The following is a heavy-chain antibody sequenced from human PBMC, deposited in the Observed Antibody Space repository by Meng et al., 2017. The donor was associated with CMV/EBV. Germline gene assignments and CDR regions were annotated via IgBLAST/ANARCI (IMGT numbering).Heavy chain of an antibody. CDR1: GFTFNDYA. CDR3: ARPKQEAPNWIVRAYYFDY. Sequence: GGSLRLSCAASGFTFNDYAMHWVRQAPGKGLEWVAVISYDGNNKYYADFVKGRFTISRDNSKNTLNLQMNSLRAEDTAVYYCARPKQEAPNWIVRAYYFDYWGRGTLVTVSS. CDR2: ISYDGNNK. V-gene: IGHV3-30-3*01. J-gene: IGHJ4*02. D-gene: IGHD1-26*01.